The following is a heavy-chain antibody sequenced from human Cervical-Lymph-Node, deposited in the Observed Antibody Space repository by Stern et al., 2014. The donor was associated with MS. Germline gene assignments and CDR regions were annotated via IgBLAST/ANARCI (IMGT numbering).Heavy chain of an antibody. D-gene: IGHD1-1*01. J-gene: IGHJ4*02. Sequence: VQLVESGPGLVKPSETLSLTCTVSGGSISSYYWSWIRQPPGKGLEWIGYIHYSGSINYNPSLKSRVNLSVDTSKTQFPLRLSSMTAADTAVYYCARHHLVPNYNFAYYFDYWGQGTLVTVSS. CDR2: IHYSGSI. V-gene: IGHV4-59*08. CDR1: GGSISSYY. CDR3: ARHHLVPNYNFAYYFDY.